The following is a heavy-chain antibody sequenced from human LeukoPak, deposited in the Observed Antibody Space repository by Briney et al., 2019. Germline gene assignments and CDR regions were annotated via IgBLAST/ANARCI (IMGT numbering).Heavy chain of an antibody. CDR3: ARGDSSGYPHFDY. CDR1: GGSISSYY. Sequence: SETLSLTCTVSGGSISSYYWSWIRQPPGKGLEWIGYIYHSGSTNYNPSLKSRVTISVDTSKNQFSLKLSSVTAADTAVYYCARGDSSGYPHFDYWGQGTLVTVSS. V-gene: IGHV4-59*01. CDR2: IYHSGST. D-gene: IGHD3-22*01. J-gene: IGHJ4*02.